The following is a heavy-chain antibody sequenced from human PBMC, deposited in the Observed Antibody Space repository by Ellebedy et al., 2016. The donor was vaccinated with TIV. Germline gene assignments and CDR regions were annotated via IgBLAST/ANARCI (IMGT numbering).Heavy chain of an antibody. Sequence: GESLKISCAASGFPFSLYQMSWVRQAQGTGLGWVAKAVVNESDKYYVDSVKGRFTISRDNFRNTLYLQLSSLRAEDTAVYYCVKPAPYWNRPSCLFDYWGQGTLVTVSS. V-gene: IGHV3-7*01. D-gene: IGHD2-2*01. CDR1: GFPFSLYQ. CDR2: AVVNESDK. J-gene: IGHJ4*02. CDR3: VKPAPYWNRPSCLFDY.